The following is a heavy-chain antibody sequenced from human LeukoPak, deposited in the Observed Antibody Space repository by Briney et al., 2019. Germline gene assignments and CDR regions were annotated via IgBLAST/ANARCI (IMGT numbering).Heavy chain of an antibody. CDR3: AKASDEWLPDNTPSDY. D-gene: IGHD3-3*01. J-gene: IGHJ4*02. CDR1: GFTFSSYA. V-gene: IGHV3-23*01. Sequence: GGSLRLSCAASGFTFSSYAMSWVRQAPGKGLEWVSAISGSGGSTYYADSVKGRFTISRDNSKNTLYLQMNSLRAEDTAVYYCAKASDEWLPDNTPSDYWGQGTLVTVSS. CDR2: ISGSGGST.